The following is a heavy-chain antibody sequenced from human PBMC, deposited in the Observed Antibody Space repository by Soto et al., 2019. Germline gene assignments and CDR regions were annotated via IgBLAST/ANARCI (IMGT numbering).Heavy chain of an antibody. CDR2: IYYSGST. V-gene: IGHV4-61*01. CDR1: GGSVSIGSYY. Sequence: SEPLSLTCTVSGGSVSIGSYYWSWIRQPPGKGLEWIGYIYYSGSTNYNPSLKSRVTISVDTSKNQFSLKLSSVTAADTAVYYCARERESSSTYYYYYGMDVWGQGTTVTVSS. CDR3: ARERESSSTYYYYYGMDV. D-gene: IGHD2-2*01. J-gene: IGHJ6*02.